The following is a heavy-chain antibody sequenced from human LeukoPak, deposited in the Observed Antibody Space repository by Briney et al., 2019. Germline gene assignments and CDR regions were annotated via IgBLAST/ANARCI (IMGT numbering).Heavy chain of an antibody. Sequence: GGSLRLSCAASGFTFSSYGMHWVRQAPGKGLEWVAVISYDGSNKYYADSVKGRFTISRDNSKNTLYLQMNSLRAEDTAVYYCARDSYYYDSSGYFDYWGQGTLVTVSS. V-gene: IGHV3-30*19. D-gene: IGHD3-22*01. CDR3: ARDSYYYDSSGYFDY. CDR2: ISYDGSNK. CDR1: GFTFSSYG. J-gene: IGHJ4*02.